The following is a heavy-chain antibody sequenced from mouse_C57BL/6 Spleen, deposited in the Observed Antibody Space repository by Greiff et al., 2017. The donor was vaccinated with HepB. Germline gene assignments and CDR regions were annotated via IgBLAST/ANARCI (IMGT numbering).Heavy chain of an antibody. CDR2: IYPGSGST. J-gene: IGHJ2*01. CDR1: GYTFTSYW. Sequence: VQLQQPGAELVKPGASVKMSCKASGYTFTSYWITWVKQRPGQGLEWIGDIYPGSGSTNYNEKFKSKATLTVDTSSSTAYMQLSSLTSEDSAVYYCARSVYYGSSWGYWGQGTTLTVSS. D-gene: IGHD1-1*01. V-gene: IGHV1-55*01. CDR3: ARSVYYGSSWGY.